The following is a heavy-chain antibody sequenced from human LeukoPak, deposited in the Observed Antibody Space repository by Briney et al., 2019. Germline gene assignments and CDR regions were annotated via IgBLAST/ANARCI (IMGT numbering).Heavy chain of an antibody. CDR1: GYTFTSYG. D-gene: IGHD1-26*01. CDR2: ISAYNGNT. Sequence: ASVKVSCKASGYTFTSYGISWVRQAPGQGLEWMGWISAYNGNTNYAQKLQGRVTMTTDTSPSTAYMELRSLRSEDTAVYYCATDRSWWFDPWGQGTLVTVSS. J-gene: IGHJ5*02. CDR3: ATDRSWWFDP. V-gene: IGHV1-18*01.